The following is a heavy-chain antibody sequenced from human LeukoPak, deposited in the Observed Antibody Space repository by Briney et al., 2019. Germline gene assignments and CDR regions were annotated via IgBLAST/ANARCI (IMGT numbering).Heavy chain of an antibody. D-gene: IGHD3-22*01. CDR1: GGSISSGSYY. Sequence: SETLSLTCSVSGGSISSGSYYWSWIRQPAGKGLEWIGNVYTSGSTNDNPSLKSRVTISVDASKNQFSLKLNSVTAADTAVYFCARGILRDYYDSSGFYHRGGVGYWGQGTLVTVSS. J-gene: IGHJ4*02. V-gene: IGHV4-61*09. CDR2: VYTSGST. CDR3: ARGILRDYYDSSGFYHRGGVGY.